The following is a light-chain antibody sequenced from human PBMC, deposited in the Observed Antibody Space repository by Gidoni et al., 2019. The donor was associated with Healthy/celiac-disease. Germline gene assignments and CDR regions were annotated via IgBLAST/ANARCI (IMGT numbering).Light chain of an antibody. J-gene: IGLJ3*02. CDR1: SSDVGGYNY. V-gene: IGLV2-14*01. CDR2: EVS. CDR3: SSYTSSSTLEV. Sequence: QSALTPPASVSGSPGQSINISCTGTSSDVGGYNYVSWYQQHPGKAPKLMIYEVSNRPSGVSNRISGLQAEDEADYYCSSYTSSSTLEVFGGGTKLTVL.